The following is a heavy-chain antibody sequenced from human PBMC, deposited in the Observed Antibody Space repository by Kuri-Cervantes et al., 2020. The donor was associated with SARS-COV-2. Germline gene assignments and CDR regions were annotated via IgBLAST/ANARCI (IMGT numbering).Heavy chain of an antibody. CDR2: MNPNSGNT. Sequence: ASVKVSCKASGYTFTSYDINWVRQATGQGLEWMGWMNPNSGNTGYAQKFQGRVTITRITSISTAYMELSSLRSEDTAVYYCARTRIAAAGTIDYWGQGTLVTVSS. V-gene: IGHV1-8*03. D-gene: IGHD6-13*01. CDR1: GYTFTSYD. CDR3: ARTRIAAAGTIDY. J-gene: IGHJ4*02.